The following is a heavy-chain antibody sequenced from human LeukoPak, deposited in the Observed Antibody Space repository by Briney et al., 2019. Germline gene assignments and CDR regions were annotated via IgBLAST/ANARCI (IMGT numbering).Heavy chain of an antibody. V-gene: IGHV3-23*01. CDR1: GFTFSSYG. Sequence: GGSLRLSCAASGFTFSSYGMSWVRQAPGKGLEWVSAISGSGGSTYYADSVKGRFTISRDNSKNTLYLQMNSLRAEDTAVYYCARQGSGFAPKYYYYMDVWGKGTTVTVSS. CDR3: ARQGSGFAPKYYYYMDV. D-gene: IGHD3-10*01. CDR2: ISGSGGST. J-gene: IGHJ6*03.